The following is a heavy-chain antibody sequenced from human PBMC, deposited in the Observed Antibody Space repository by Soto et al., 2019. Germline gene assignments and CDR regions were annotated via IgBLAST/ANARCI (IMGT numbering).Heavy chain of an antibody. CDR3: ARKSDSSPVPEADGV. CDR1: GFSVGSNY. V-gene: IGHV3-53*02. Sequence: EVQLVETGGGLIQPGGSLRLSCAASGFSVGSNYMTWVRQSPGKGLEWVSLIYSNGDTDYADSVKGRFSISRDNFKNTLYLQMNNLRAEDMAVYHCARKSDSSPVPEADGVWGRGTLVAVSS. CDR2: IYSNGDT. D-gene: IGHD2-8*01. J-gene: IGHJ4*02.